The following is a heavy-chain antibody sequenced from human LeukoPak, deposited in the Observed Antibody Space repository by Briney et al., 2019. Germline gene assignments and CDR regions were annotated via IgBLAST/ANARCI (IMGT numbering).Heavy chain of an antibody. CDR2: IAYTGTI. V-gene: IGHV3-48*01. CDR3: ARDPHSLDY. Sequence: GGSLGLSCAASGFTFSSYSMNWVRRAPGKGLEWVAYIAYTGTIHYADSVRGRCAISRDNADNSLYLQMNSLRVEDTAVYYCARDPHSLDYWGQGTLVTVSS. J-gene: IGHJ4*02. CDR1: GFTFSSYS.